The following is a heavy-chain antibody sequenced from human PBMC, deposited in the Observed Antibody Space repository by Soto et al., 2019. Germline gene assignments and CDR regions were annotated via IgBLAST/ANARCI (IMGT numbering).Heavy chain of an antibody. V-gene: IGHV3-21*01. CDR1: GFTFRSYN. D-gene: IGHD2-15*01. J-gene: IGHJ4*02. Sequence: EVQLVESGGGLVKPGGSLRLSCAASGFTFRSYNMNWVRKAPGKGLEWVSYISSSSSYISYADSVKGRFNISRDNAKNSLYMQMNSLRTEDTAVYYCARYCSGGSCYSGGPHSDYWGQGTLVTVSS. CDR2: ISSSSSYI. CDR3: ARYCSGGSCYSGGPHSDY.